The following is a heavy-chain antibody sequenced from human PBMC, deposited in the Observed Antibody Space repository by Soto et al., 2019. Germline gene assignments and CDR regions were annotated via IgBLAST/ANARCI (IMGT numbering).Heavy chain of an antibody. V-gene: IGHV5-51*01. CDR1: GYSFTSYC. CDR2: IYPGDSDT. Sequence: GESLKISCKGSGYSFTSYCIGWVLQMPGKGLEWMGIIYPGDSDTRYSPSFQGQVTISADKSISTAYLQWSSLKASDTAMYYCARLRVAAAGRYDYWGQGTLVTVSS. J-gene: IGHJ4*02. CDR3: ARLRVAAAGRYDY. D-gene: IGHD6-13*01.